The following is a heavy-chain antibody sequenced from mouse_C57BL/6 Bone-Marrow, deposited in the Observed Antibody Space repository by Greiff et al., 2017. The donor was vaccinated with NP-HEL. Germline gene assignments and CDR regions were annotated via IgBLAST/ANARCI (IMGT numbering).Heavy chain of an antibody. D-gene: IGHD1-1*01. Sequence: QVQLKQPGAELVKPGASVKLSCKASGYTFTSYWMHWVKQRPGRGLEWIGRIDPNSGGTKYNEKFKSKATLTVDKPSSTAYMQLSSLTSEDSAVYYCASGYYGSSPLLGFDVWGTGTTVTVSS. CDR1: GYTFTSYW. CDR3: ASGYYGSSPLLGFDV. CDR2: IDPNSGGT. V-gene: IGHV1-72*01. J-gene: IGHJ1*03.